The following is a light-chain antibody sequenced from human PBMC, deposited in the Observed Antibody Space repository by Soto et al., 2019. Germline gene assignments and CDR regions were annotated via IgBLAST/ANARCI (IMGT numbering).Light chain of an antibody. CDR3: TSYTRTSSTTYV. V-gene: IGLV2-14*01. Sequence: QSVRTQPASVSGSPGQSITISCTGTSSDVGGYNYVSWYQQHPGKAPKLMIYDVSNRPSGVSNRFSGSKSGNTASLTISGLQAEDEADYYCTSYTRTSSTTYVFGTGTKVTVL. CDR1: SSDVGGYNY. J-gene: IGLJ1*01. CDR2: DVS.